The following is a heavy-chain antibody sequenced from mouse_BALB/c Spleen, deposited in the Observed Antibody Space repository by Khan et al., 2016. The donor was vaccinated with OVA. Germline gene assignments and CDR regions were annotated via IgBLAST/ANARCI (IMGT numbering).Heavy chain of an antibody. J-gene: IGHJ2*01. V-gene: IGHV14-3*02. Sequence: VQLQQSGAELVKPGASVKLSCTASGFNIKDTYMHWVKQRPEQGLEWIGRIDPANGNTKYDPKFQGKATITADTSSNTAYLQLSSLTSEDTAVYSCARGVRRVYFDYWGQGTTLTVSS. CDR2: IDPANGNT. D-gene: IGHD2-14*01. CDR1: GFNIKDTY. CDR3: ARGVRRVYFDY.